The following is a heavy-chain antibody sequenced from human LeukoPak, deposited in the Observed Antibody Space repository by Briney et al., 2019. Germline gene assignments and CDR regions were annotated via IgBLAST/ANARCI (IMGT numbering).Heavy chain of an antibody. Sequence: GGSLRLSCAASRFTFNSYAMSWVRLAPGKGLEWVSVISGSGDNTYYADSVKGRLTISRDNSKNTLYLQMNSLRGEDTAVYYCAKHKENYGDSCLDDYWGQGTLVTVSS. J-gene: IGHJ4*02. CDR3: AKHKENYGDSCLDDY. D-gene: IGHD4-17*01. V-gene: IGHV3-23*01. CDR2: ISGSGDNT. CDR1: RFTFNSYA.